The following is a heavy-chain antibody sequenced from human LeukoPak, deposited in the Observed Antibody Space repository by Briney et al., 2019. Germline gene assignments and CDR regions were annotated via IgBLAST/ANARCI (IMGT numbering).Heavy chain of an antibody. D-gene: IGHD5/OR15-5a*01. J-gene: IGHJ4*02. CDR1: GGSISSSSYY. V-gene: IGHV4-39*01. Sequence: SETLSLTCTVSGGSISSSSYYWGWIRQPPGKGLEWIGSIYYSGSTYYNPSLKSRVTISVDTSKNQFSLKLSSVTAADTAVYYCALYDYYEENYFDYWGQGTLVTVSS. CDR2: IYYSGST. CDR3: ALYDYYEENYFDY.